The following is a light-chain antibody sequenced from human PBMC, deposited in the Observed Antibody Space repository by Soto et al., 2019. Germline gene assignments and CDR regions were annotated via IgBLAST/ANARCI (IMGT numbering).Light chain of an antibody. CDR3: QQNNDWPT. CDR1: HSVSSN. Sequence: EAVMTQSPATLSVSPGERATLSCRASHSVSSNLAWYQKKRGQAPILLIYRSSTRATGVPARFTGSGSGTELTLNISGLQSEHFAVYDFQQNNDWPTFGQGTNV. CDR2: RSS. V-gene: IGKV3-15*01. J-gene: IGKJ1*01.